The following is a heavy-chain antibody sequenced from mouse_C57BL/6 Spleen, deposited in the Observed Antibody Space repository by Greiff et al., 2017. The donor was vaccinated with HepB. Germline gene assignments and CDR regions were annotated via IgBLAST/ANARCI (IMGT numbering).Heavy chain of an antibody. CDR1: GYTFTDYE. CDR2: IDPETGGT. CDR3: TRRDY. J-gene: IGHJ2*01. Sequence: QAHVKQSGAELVRPGASVTLSCKASGYTFTDYEMHWVKQTPVHGLEWIGAIDPETGGTAYNQRFKGKAILTADKSSSTAYMELRSLTSEDSAVYYCTRRDYWGQGTTLTVSS. V-gene: IGHV1-15*01.